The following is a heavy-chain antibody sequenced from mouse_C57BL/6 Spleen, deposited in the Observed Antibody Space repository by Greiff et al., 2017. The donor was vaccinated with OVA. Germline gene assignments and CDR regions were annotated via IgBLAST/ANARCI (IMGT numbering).Heavy chain of an antibody. J-gene: IGHJ2*01. CDR1: GYTFTDYY. Sequence: EVQLQQSGPELVKPGASVKISCKASGYTFTDYYMNWVKQSHGKSLEWIGDINPNNGGTSYNQKFKGKATLTVDKSSSTAYMELRSLTSEDSAVYYCARSWGNYQYYFDYWGQGTTLTVSS. CDR3: ARSWGNYQYYFDY. D-gene: IGHD2-1*01. CDR2: INPNNGGT. V-gene: IGHV1-26*01.